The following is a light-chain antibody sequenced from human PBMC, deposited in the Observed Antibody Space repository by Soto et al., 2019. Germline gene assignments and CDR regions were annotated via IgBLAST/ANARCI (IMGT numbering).Light chain of an antibody. Sequence: QSVLTQPPSASGTPGQRVTMSCSGSSSNIGSNAVYWYQQLPGTAPKLLIYRSNQRPSGVPDRFSGSKSGTSASLAISGLRSEDEADYYCAAWDDSLSGRVFGGGTKLTVL. CDR1: SSNIGSNA. CDR3: AAWDDSLSGRV. J-gene: IGLJ2*01. V-gene: IGLV1-47*01. CDR2: RSN.